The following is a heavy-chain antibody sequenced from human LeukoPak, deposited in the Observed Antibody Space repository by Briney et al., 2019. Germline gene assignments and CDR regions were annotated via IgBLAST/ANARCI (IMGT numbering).Heavy chain of an antibody. D-gene: IGHD6-19*01. CDR2: IDPTDSYT. Sequence: RISCKGSGYNFSRYWITWVRQMPGKGLEWMGRIDPTDSYTNYSPSFQGHVTISADKSINTAYLQWSSLKASDTAMYYCARHNSGYRSGWYLYAFDIWDQGTMVTVSS. CDR3: ARHNSGYRSGWYLYAFDI. V-gene: IGHV5-10-1*01. CDR1: GYNFSRYW. J-gene: IGHJ3*02.